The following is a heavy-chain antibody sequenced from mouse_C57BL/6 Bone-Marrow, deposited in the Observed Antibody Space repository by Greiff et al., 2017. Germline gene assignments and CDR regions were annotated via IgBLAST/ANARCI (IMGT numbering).Heavy chain of an antibody. V-gene: IGHV1-81*01. D-gene: IGHD4-1*01. CDR3: AREEGNWDVFDY. J-gene: IGHJ2*01. CDR2: IYPRSGNT. CDR1: GYTFTSYG. Sequence: VKLQESGAELARPGASVKLSCKASGYTFTSYGISWVKQRTGQGLEWIGEIYPRSGNTYYNEKFKGQATLPADKSSSTAYMELRSLTSEDSAVYVCAREEGNWDVFDYWGQGTTLTVSS.